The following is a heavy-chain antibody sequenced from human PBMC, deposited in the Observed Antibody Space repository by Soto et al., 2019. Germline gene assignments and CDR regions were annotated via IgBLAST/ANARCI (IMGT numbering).Heavy chain of an antibody. CDR3: ARARYCCSTSCYGGSWFDP. CDR2: INHSGST. J-gene: IGHJ5*02. D-gene: IGHD2-2*01. Sequence: QVQLQQWGAGLLKPSETLSLTCAVYGGSFSGYYWSWIRQPPGKGLEWIGEINHSGSTNYNPSLKSRVTISVDTSKNQFSLKLSSVTAADTAVYFCARARYCCSTSCYGGSWFDPWGQGTLVTVSS. V-gene: IGHV4-34*01. CDR1: GGSFSGYY.